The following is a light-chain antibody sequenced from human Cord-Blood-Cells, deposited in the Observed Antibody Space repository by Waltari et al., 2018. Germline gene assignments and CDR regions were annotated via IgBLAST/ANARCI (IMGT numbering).Light chain of an antibody. J-gene: IGKJ2*03. CDR3: QQSYSTPYS. CDR1: QSISSY. CDR2: AAS. V-gene: IGKV1-39*01. Sequence: DIQMTQSPSSLSASVGDRVTITCRASQSISSYLNGYQQKPGKAPELLIYAASSLQSGVQSRFSGSGSGTDFTLTIISLRPEDFATYYCQQSYSTPYSFGQGTKLEI.